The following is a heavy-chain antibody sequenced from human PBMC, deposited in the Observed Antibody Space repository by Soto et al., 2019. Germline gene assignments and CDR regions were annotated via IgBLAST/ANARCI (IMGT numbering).Heavy chain of an antibody. J-gene: IGHJ4*02. D-gene: IGHD6-13*01. CDR3: ARAVARDGSSWYRGGYDY. CDR2: MNPNSGST. CDR1: GYTFTSYD. V-gene: IGHV1-8*01. Sequence: GASVKVSCKASGYTFTSYDINWVRQATGQGLEWMGWMNPNSGSTDYTQKFQGRVTMTRDTSKTTAYMELSTLKSDDTAIYYCARAVARDGSSWYRGGYDYWGQGTQVTVSS.